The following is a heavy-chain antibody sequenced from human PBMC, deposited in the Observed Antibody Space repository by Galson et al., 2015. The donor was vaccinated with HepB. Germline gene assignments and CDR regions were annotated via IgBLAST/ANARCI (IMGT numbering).Heavy chain of an antibody. D-gene: IGHD3-10*01. Sequence: SLRLSCAASGFSVKRNNMNWVRQAPGRGLEWVSIIYSDGSTEYADSVKGRFTISRDTSNNTLHLQVNSLRADDSAVYYCARRDGSSGAFDIWGQGTMVTVSS. CDR3: ARRDGSSGAFDI. CDR1: GFSVKRNN. J-gene: IGHJ3*02. V-gene: IGHV3-53*01. CDR2: IYSDGST.